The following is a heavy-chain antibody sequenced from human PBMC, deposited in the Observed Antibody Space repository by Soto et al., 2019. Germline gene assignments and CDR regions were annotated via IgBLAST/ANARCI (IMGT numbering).Heavy chain of an antibody. Sequence: SGPTLVNPTQTLRLTCTFSGFSLSSSGMRVSWIRQPPGKALEWLARIDWDDDKYYSTSLRTRLTISKDTSKNQVVLTMTNMDPVDTATYYCAKTGTDGSWFDPWGQGTLVTAPQ. V-gene: IGHV2-70*04. CDR3: AKTGTDGSWFDP. D-gene: IGHD1-1*01. CDR2: IDWDDDK. CDR1: GFSLSSSGMR. J-gene: IGHJ5*02.